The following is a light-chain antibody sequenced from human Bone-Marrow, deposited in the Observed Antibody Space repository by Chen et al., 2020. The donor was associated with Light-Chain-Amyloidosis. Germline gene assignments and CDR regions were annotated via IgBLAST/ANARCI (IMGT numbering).Light chain of an antibody. CDR3: QQTYTSPPNT. V-gene: IGKV1-39*01. J-gene: IGKJ2*01. Sequence: DIQMTQPPSPLSASVGDRVTITCRASHTIYNYLNWYQQRQGKAPTLLIYAASTLQPGGPSTFSGTGSGTEFTLSISSLQSEDFATYFCQQTYTSPPNTFGQGTKVEVK. CDR1: HTIYNY. CDR2: AAS.